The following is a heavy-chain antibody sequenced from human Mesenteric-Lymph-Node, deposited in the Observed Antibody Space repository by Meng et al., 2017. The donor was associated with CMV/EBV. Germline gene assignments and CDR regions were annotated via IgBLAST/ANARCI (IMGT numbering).Heavy chain of an antibody. V-gene: IGHV3-21*01. J-gene: IGHJ4*02. Sequence: GESLKISCAASGFTFSSYSMNWVRQAPGKGLEWVSSITSSNYIYYADSVKGRFTISRDNAKNSLYLQMNSLRAEDTAVYYCARDDTVTTPLDYWGQGTLVTVSS. CDR1: GFTFSSYS. D-gene: IGHD4-17*01. CDR3: ARDDTVTTPLDY. CDR2: ITSSNYI.